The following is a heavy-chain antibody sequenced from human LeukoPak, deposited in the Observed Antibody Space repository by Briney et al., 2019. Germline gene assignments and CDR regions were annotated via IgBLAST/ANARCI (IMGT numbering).Heavy chain of an antibody. D-gene: IGHD3-10*01. Sequence: PGGTLRLSCAASELPFSSYAMCWVRQAPAKGLEWVSAIRGSDGRTYYADSVKGRFTVSRDNSKNTLYLQMNSLRAEDTALYYCGKGGAVSSKSITMVRGTRRYNYYMDVWGKGTTVTISS. CDR1: ELPFSSYA. CDR2: IRGSDGRT. J-gene: IGHJ6*03. V-gene: IGHV3-23*01. CDR3: GKGGAVSSKSITMVRGTRRYNYYMDV.